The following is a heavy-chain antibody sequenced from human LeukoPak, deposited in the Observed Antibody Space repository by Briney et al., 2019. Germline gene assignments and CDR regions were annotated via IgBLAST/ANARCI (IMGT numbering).Heavy chain of an antibody. CDR1: GFTFAKYA. J-gene: IGHJ4*02. CDR3: AKDRAGAN. CDR2: ISGSGNVT. Sequence: GGSLKLSCVGSGFTFAKYAMTWVREAPGKGLEWVSVISGSGNVTYYAESVKGRFTISRYNSKRTLYLQMDSLRADDTAIYYCAKDRAGANWGQGTLVLVSS. V-gene: IGHV3-23*01.